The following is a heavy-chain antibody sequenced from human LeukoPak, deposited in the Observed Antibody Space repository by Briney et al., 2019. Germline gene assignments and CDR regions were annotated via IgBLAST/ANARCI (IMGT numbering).Heavy chain of an antibody. CDR2: IYYSGST. CDR3: ARDRIVVVPAAMGGYYYYYYMDV. J-gene: IGHJ6*03. V-gene: IGHV4-59*12. Sequence: SETLSLTCTVSGGSISSYHWSWIRQPPGKGLECIGYIYYSGSTHYNPSLKSRVTISVDTSKNQFSLKLSSVTAADTAVYYCARDRIVVVPAAMGGYYYYYYMDVWGKGTTVTISS. D-gene: IGHD2-2*01. CDR1: GGSISSYH.